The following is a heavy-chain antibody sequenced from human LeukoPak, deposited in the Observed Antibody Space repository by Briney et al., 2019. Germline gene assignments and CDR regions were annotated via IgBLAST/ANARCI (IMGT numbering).Heavy chain of an antibody. CDR3: ARVGYSYGSYFQH. J-gene: IGHJ1*01. Sequence: GGSLRLSCAASGFTFSSYSMNWVRQAPGKGLEWVSSISSSSSYIYYADSVKGRFTISRDNAKNSLYLQMNSLRAEDTAVYYCARVGYSYGSYFQHWGQGTLVTVSS. CDR2: ISSSSSYI. CDR1: GFTFSSYS. V-gene: IGHV3-21*01. D-gene: IGHD5-18*01.